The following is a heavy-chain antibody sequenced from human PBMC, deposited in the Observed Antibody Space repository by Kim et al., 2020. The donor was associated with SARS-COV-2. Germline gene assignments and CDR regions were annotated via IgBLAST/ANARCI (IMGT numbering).Heavy chain of an antibody. CDR3: ARVMGAKMGIFDY. Sequence: YAVSVKCRFTISRDNSKNTLYLQMNSLRAEDTAVYYCARVMGAKMGIFDYWGQGTLVTVSS. V-gene: IGHV3-33*01. J-gene: IGHJ4*02. D-gene: IGHD1-26*01.